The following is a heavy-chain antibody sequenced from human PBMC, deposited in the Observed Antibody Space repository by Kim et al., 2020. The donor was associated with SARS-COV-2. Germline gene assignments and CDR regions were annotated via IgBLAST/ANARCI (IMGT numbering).Heavy chain of an antibody. CDR2: MSPDGKDQ. CDR3: AKDNYDIVTDYLNWYFDV. J-gene: IGHJ2*01. V-gene: IGHV3-30*18. D-gene: IGHD3-9*01. Sequence: GGSLRLSCSATGFTVRDYGIHWVRQAPGKGLEWVAHMSPDGKDQYYLESVKGRFTTSRDDSTNTVFLQMNSPRPEDTAIYYCAKDNYDIVTDYLNWYFDVWGRGTLVTVSS. CDR1: GFTVRDYG.